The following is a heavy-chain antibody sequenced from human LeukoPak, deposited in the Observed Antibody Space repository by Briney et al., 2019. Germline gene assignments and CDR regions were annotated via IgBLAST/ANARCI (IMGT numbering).Heavy chain of an antibody. Sequence: GGSMRLSCAASGFTFSSYAMSWVRQAPGKGLEWVSAISGSGGSTYYADSVKGRFTISRDNSKNTLYLQMNSLRAEDTAVYYCAKDPRYYDFWSGSDYWGQGTLVTVSS. CDR2: ISGSGGST. CDR1: GFTFSSYA. CDR3: AKDPRYYDFWSGSDY. J-gene: IGHJ4*02. V-gene: IGHV3-23*01. D-gene: IGHD3-3*01.